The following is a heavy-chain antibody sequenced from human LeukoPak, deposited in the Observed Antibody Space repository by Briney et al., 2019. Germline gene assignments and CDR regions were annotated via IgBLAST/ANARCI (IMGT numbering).Heavy chain of an antibody. V-gene: IGHV3-20*04. D-gene: IGHD3-22*01. CDR2: INWNGGST. Sequence: GGSLRLSCAASGFTFDDYGMSWVRQAPGKGLEWVSDINWNGGSTGYADSVKGRFTISRDNAKNPLYLQMNSLRAEDTALYYCARGAGDYYDSSGYYYFDYWGQGTLVTVSS. CDR1: GFTFDDYG. J-gene: IGHJ4*02. CDR3: ARGAGDYYDSSGYYYFDY.